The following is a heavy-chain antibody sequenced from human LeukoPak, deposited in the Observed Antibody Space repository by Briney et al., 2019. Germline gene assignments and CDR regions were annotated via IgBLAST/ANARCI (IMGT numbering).Heavy chain of an antibody. V-gene: IGHV4-34*01. CDR1: GGSFNDYY. Sequence: PSETLSLTCALYGGSFNDYYWTWIRQPPGKGLEWIGEINHSGGTDYNPSLRSRVTISVDPSKNQLSPQLSSVTAADTGVYYCARVSGVMISLGGVISYFDYWGQGTLVTVSS. J-gene: IGHJ4*02. CDR3: ARVSGVMISLGGVISYFDY. D-gene: IGHD3-16*02. CDR2: INHSGGT.